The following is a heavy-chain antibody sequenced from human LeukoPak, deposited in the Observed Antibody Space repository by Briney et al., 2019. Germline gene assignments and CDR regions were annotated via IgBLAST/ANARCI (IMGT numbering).Heavy chain of an antibody. CDR3: ARTGYTSGWYVGSFDY. Sequence: GESLKISCKVSGYIFTSDWIGWVRQVPGKGLEWMGIIHPGDSDTRYSPSFQGQVTISADKSISTAYLQWSSLKASDTAMYYCARTGYTSGWYVGSFDYWGQGTLVTVSS. CDR1: GYIFTSDW. V-gene: IGHV5-51*01. CDR2: IHPGDSDT. J-gene: IGHJ4*02. D-gene: IGHD6-19*01.